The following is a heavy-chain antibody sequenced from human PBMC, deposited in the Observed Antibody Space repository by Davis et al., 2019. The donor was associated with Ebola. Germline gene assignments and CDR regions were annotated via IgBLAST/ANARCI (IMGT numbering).Heavy chain of an antibody. V-gene: IGHV3-64*01. Sequence: PGGSLRLSCAASGFTFSSYDLHWVHQAPGKGLEYVSAISSNGGSTYYANSVKGRFTISRDNSKNTLYLQMGNLRSEDMAVYYCARAWGRWEAPQGPFDYWGQGTLVTVSS. CDR1: GFTFSSYD. J-gene: IGHJ4*02. CDR2: ISSNGGST. CDR3: ARAWGRWEAPQGPFDY. D-gene: IGHD1-26*01.